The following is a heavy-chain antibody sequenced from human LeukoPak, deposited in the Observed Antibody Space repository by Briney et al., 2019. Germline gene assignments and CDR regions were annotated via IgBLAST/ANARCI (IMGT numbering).Heavy chain of an antibody. CDR3: AKEAYYDSSGYYLGKNYFDY. CDR1: GFTFSSYA. V-gene: IGHV3-23*01. D-gene: IGHD3-22*01. Sequence: GGSLRLSCAASGFTFSSYAMSWVRQAPGKGLEWVSSISGSGGSTNYADSVKGRFTISRDNSKNTLYLQMHSLRAEDTAVYYCAKEAYYDSSGYYLGKNYFDYWGQGTLVTVSS. J-gene: IGHJ4*02. CDR2: ISGSGGST.